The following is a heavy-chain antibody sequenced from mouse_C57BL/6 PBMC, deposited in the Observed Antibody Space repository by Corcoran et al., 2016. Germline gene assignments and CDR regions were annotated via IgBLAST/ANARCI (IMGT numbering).Heavy chain of an antibody. Sequence: QVQLQQSGAELVKPGASVKITCKASGYAFSSYWMNWVKQRPGKGLEWIGQIYPGDGDTNYNGKFKGKATLTADKSSSTAYMQLSSLTSEDSAVYFCARLAENGQYYFDYWGQGTTLTVSS. J-gene: IGHJ2*01. CDR2: IYPGDGDT. CDR3: ARLAENGQYYFDY. CDR1: GYAFSSYW. V-gene: IGHV1-80*01.